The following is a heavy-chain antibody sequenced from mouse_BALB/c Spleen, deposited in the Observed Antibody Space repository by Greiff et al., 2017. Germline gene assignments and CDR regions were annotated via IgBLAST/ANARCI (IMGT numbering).Heavy chain of an antibody. Sequence: VQLQQSGAELVRPGASVTLSCKASGYTFTDYEMHWVKQTPVHGLEWIGAIDPETGGTAYNQKFKGKATLTADKSSSTAYMELRSLTSEDSAVYYCTRYWYYAMDYWGQGTSVTVSS. V-gene: IGHV1-15*01. J-gene: IGHJ4*01. D-gene: IGHD4-1*01. CDR2: IDPETGGT. CDR1: GYTFTDYE. CDR3: TRYWYYAMDY.